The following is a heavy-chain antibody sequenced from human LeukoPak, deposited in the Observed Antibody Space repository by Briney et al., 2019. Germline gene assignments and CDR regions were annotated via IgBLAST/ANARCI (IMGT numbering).Heavy chain of an antibody. D-gene: IGHD3-10*01. V-gene: IGHV3-30*18. CDR2: ISYDGSNK. CDR1: GFTFSSYG. J-gene: IGHJ4*02. CDR3: AKDRFGWFGELLTIFDY. Sequence: PGRSLRLSCAASGFTFSSYGMHWVRQAPGKGLEWVAVISYDGSNKYYADSVKGRFTISRDNSKNTLYLQMNSLRAEDTAVYYCAKDRFGWFGELLTIFDYWGQGTLVTVSS.